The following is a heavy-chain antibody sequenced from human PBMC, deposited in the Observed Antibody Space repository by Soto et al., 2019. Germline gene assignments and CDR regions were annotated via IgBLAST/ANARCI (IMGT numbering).Heavy chain of an antibody. CDR2: ISYDGKEK. Sequence: QVQLVESGGGVVQPGGSLRLSCATSGFLFSGYAMHWVRQTPGKGLEWVAVISYDGKEKYYADSAEGRFTISRESSGVTMYHQMSSLRVEDTAVYYCARGRGLAARPQHLDHCGQGTLVTVSS. J-gene: IGHJ4*02. D-gene: IGHD6-6*01. V-gene: IGHV3-30*04. CDR3: ARGRGLAARPQHLDH. CDR1: GFLFSGYA.